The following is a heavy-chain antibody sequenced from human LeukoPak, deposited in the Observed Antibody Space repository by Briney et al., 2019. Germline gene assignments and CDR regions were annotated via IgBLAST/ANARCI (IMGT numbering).Heavy chain of an antibody. J-gene: IGHJ6*02. Sequence: GRSLRLSCAASGFTFSSYGMHWVRQAPGKGLEWVAVIWYDGSNKYYADSVKGRFTISRDNSKNTLYLQMNSLRAEDTAVYYCAREGSPMIRGAPALGMDVWGQGTTVTVSS. V-gene: IGHV3-33*01. D-gene: IGHD3-10*01. CDR1: GFTFSSYG. CDR2: IWYDGSNK. CDR3: AREGSPMIRGAPALGMDV.